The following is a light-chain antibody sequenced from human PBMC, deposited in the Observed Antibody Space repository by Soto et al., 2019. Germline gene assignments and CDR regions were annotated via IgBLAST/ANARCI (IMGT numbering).Light chain of an antibody. J-gene: IGLJ1*01. CDR2: EVS. CDR1: SSDVGGSDY. CDR3: SSYTSSNALEV. V-gene: IGLV2-14*01. Sequence: QSALNQPASVSGSPGQSITISCTGTSSDVGGSDYVSWYQHHPHRAPKLLIYEVSYRPSGVSDRFSGSKSGNTASVTISGLQAEDEADYYCSSYTSSNALEVFGIGTKLTVL.